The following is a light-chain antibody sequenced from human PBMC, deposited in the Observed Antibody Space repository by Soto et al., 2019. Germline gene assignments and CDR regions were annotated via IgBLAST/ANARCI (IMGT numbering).Light chain of an antibody. CDR1: QDIGND. CDR2: AAS. J-gene: IGKJ1*01. CDR3: LQDYTYPWT. V-gene: IGKV1-6*02. Sequence: IQMTQSPSSLSASVRDRVTITCRASQDIGNDLGWYQQKPGKAPNLLIYAASSLRSEVPSRFSGSGSGTHFTLTINSLQAEDSATYFCLQDYTYPWTFGQGTKVDIK.